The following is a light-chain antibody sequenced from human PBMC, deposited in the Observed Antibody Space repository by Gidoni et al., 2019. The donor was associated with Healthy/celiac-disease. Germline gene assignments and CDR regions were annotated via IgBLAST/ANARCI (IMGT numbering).Light chain of an antibody. V-gene: IGKV3-11*01. CDR2: DAS. Sequence: DIVFPQSSATLSFAPGERATLSFRASQSVSSYLAWYQQTTGQAPRLLSYDASNRATGIPARFSGRGCGTDFNLTISSLEPEDFAVYYCQQRSNWPPTWTFGQGTKVEIK. CDR1: QSVSSY. J-gene: IGKJ1*01. CDR3: QQRSNWPPTWT.